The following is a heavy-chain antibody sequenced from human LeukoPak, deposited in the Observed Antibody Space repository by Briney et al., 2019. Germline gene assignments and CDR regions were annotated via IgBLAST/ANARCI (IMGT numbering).Heavy chain of an antibody. J-gene: IGHJ4*02. CDR1: GFTFSSYE. Sequence: PGGSLRLSCAASGFTFSSYEMNWVRQAPGKGVGWGSYISSSGSTIYYEDSVKRRFTISRDNAKNSLYLQMNSLRPEDTAFYYCAKAAAMVTYIAGVFDYWGQGTLVTVSS. CDR2: ISSSGSTI. CDR3: AKAAAMVTYIAGVFDY. V-gene: IGHV3-48*03. D-gene: IGHD5-18*01.